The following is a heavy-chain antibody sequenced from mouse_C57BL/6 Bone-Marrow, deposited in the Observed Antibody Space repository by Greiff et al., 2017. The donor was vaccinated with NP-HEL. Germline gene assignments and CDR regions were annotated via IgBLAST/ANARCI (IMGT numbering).Heavy chain of an antibody. V-gene: IGHV1-72*01. D-gene: IGHD2-3*01. Sequence: QVQLKQPGAELVKPGASVKLSCKASGYTFTSYWMHWVKQRPGRGLEWIGRIDPNSGGTKYNEKFKSKATLTVDKPSSTAYMQLSSLTSEDSAVYYCARDGYYYWYFDVWGTGTTVTVSS. J-gene: IGHJ1*03. CDR2: IDPNSGGT. CDR3: ARDGYYYWYFDV. CDR1: GYTFTSYW.